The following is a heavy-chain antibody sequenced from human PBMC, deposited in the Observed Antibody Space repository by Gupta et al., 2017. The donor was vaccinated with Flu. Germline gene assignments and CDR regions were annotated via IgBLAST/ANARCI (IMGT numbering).Heavy chain of an antibody. CDR1: GFHFHRFG. V-gene: IGHV3-33*01. CDR3: ARGGENFFDC. J-gene: IGHJ4*02. CDR2: IWFDGTKT. Sequence: QVQLVESGGDVVQSGQSLSLSCAASGFHFHRFGLHWVRQPPGKGLEWVAVIWFDGTKTYYADSVKGRFTISRDNSKNTLFLQMDNLRANDTAVYYCARGGENFFDCWGQGNLVIVSS. D-gene: IGHD3-10*01.